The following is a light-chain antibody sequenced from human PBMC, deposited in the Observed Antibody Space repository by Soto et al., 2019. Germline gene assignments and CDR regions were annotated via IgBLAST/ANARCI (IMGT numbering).Light chain of an antibody. CDR1: QSISDW. CDR2: MTS. CDR3: QQYNSYSLT. Sequence: DIQMTQSPSTLSASVGDRVTITCRASQSISDWLAWYQQKPGKAPKLLIYMTSSLESGVPSRFSGSGSGTEFTLTISSLQPDDFATYYCQQYNSYSLTFGGGTKVDIK. J-gene: IGKJ4*01. V-gene: IGKV1-5*03.